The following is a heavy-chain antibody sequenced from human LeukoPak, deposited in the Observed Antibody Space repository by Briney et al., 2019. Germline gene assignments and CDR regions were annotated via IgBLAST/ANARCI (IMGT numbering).Heavy chain of an antibody. D-gene: IGHD6-19*01. Sequence: ASVKVSCKASGYTFTTFDINWVRQATGQGLEWLGWMNPNSGNTGYAQSFQGRVTMTRDTSISTAYMELSNLRSEDTAIYYCTRGSSGWRDYWGQGTLVTVSS. V-gene: IGHV1-8*01. CDR1: GYTFTTFD. CDR2: MNPNSGNT. J-gene: IGHJ4*02. CDR3: TRGSSGWRDY.